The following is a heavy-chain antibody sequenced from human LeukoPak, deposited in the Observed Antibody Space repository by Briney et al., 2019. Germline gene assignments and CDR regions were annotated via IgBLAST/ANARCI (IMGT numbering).Heavy chain of an antibody. CDR1: GGSISSGDYY. J-gene: IGHJ6*03. D-gene: IGHD2-2*02. Sequence: PSETLSLSCTVSGGSISSGDYYWSWIRQPPGTGLEWIGYIYYRGSTYYNPSLKTLVTISVDPSTNHFSLKLSSVTPPDTAVYYCARTAEDVVPDAILGYYYYYMDVWGKGTTVTVSS. CDR3: ARTAEDVVPDAILGYYYYYMDV. V-gene: IGHV4-30-4*08. CDR2: IYYRGST.